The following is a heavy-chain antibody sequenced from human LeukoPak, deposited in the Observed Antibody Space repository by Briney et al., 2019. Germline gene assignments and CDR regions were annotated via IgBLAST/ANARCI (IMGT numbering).Heavy chain of an antibody. V-gene: IGHV1-46*01. CDR3: ASLSATVTTMEGI. Sequence: ASVKVSYKASGYTFTSYYMHWVRQAPGQGLEWMGIINPSGGSTSYAQKFQGRVTMTRDTSTSTVYMELSSLRSEDTAVYYCASLSATVTTMEGIWGQGTLVTVSS. J-gene: IGHJ4*02. D-gene: IGHD4-11*01. CDR1: GYTFTSYY. CDR2: INPSGGST.